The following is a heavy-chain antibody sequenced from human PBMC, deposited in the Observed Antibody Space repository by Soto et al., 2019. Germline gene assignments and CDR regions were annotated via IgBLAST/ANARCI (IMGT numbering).Heavy chain of an antibody. CDR2: IGVGSGNR. J-gene: IGHJ4*02. CDR1: GFTFTSSA. CDR3: AALGVNSDH. V-gene: IGHV1-58*01. Sequence: GASVKVSCKASGFTFTSSAVQWVRQARGQRLEWIGWIGVGSGNRHYAQKFQERVTITRDMSTNTAYMELSSLRSEDTAVYYCAALGVNSDHRGQGTLVTVSS. D-gene: IGHD2-8*01.